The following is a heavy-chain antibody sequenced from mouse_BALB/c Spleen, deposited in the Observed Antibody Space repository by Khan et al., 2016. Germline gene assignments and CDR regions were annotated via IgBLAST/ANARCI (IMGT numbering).Heavy chain of an antibody. CDR1: GYTFTDYY. D-gene: IGHD1-1*01. V-gene: IGHV1-77*01. J-gene: IGHJ4*01. Sequence: QVQLKESGTELPRPGASVKLSCKASGYTFTDYYLHWVMQRTGQGLEWIGEIFPGSGSTYYNEKFKGKASLTADTSSSTAYMQVRSLKSEDSADYCCARSYYCYWAMDYWGHGASVTVSS. CDR2: IFPGSGST. CDR3: ARSYYCYWAMDY.